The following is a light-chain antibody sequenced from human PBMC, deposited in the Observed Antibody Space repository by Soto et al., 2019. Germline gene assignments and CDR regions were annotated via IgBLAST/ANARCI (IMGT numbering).Light chain of an antibody. CDR3: QQRSNWPLT. J-gene: IGKJ4*01. V-gene: IGKV3-11*01. CDR2: HAS. CDR1: QSVNTY. Sequence: EIVLTQSPATLSLSPGERATLSCRASQSVNTYLAWYQQRPGQAPRLLMYHASNRATGIPARFSGRGSGTDFTLTIDSLEPEDFAVYYCQQRSNWPLTFGGGTKVEIK.